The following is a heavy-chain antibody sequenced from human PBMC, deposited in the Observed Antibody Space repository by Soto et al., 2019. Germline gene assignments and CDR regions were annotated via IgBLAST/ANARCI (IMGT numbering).Heavy chain of an antibody. Sequence: PSETLSLTCTVSGGSISSYYWSWIRQPPGKGLEWIGYIYYSGSTNYNPSLKSRVTISVDTSKNQFSLKLSSVTAADTAVYYCARHAREYSSGWYNYWGQGTLVTVSS. V-gene: IGHV4-59*08. CDR1: GGSISSYY. D-gene: IGHD6-19*01. CDR2: IYYSGST. J-gene: IGHJ4*02. CDR3: ARHAREYSSGWYNY.